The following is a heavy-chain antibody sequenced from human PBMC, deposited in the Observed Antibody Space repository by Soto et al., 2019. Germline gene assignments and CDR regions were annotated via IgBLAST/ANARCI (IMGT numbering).Heavy chain of an antibody. J-gene: IGHJ5*02. CDR1: GGTFSSYA. CDR3: AKQNHGFDP. V-gene: IGHV1-69*06. CDR2: IIPIFGTA. Sequence: GASVKVSCKASGGTFSSYAFSWVRQAPGQGLEWMGGIIPIFGTANYAQKFQGRVTITADKSTSTAYMELSSLRSEDTAVYYCAKQNHGFDPWGQGTLVTVSS.